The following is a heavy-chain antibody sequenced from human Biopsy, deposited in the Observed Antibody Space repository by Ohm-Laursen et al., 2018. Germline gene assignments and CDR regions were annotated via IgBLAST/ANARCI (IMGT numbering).Heavy chain of an antibody. J-gene: IGHJ4*02. Sequence: SDTLSLTCVVSGGSISNYFWTWIRQPPGKALEWIGYFRFEDRTSYNSSLKSRVTISADTSKNQFSLRLSSVTAADTAVYYCALGGGSYVNFDYWGQGTLVTVSS. CDR2: FRFEDRT. CDR3: ALGGGSYVNFDY. CDR1: GGSISNYF. D-gene: IGHD1-26*01. V-gene: IGHV4-59*07.